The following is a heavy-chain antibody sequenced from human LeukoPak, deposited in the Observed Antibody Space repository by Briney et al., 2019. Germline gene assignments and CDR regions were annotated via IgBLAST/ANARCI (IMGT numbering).Heavy chain of an antibody. Sequence: SETLSLTCTVSGGSISSSSYYWGWICQPPGKGLEWIGSIYYSGSTYYNPSLKSRVTISVDTSKNQFSLKLSSVTAADTTVYYCARHCPYYYDSSGYVRPFDYWGQGTLVTVSP. CDR3: ARHCPYYYDSSGYVRPFDY. J-gene: IGHJ4*02. CDR1: GGSISSSSYY. CDR2: IYYSGST. V-gene: IGHV4-39*01. D-gene: IGHD3-22*01.